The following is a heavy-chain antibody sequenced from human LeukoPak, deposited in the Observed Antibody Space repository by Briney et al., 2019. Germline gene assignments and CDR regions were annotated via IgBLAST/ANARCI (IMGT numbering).Heavy chain of an antibody. CDR2: IYYSGST. J-gene: IGHJ4*02. CDR3: ARELDSSSWYRAIDY. CDR1: GGSISSYY. Sequence: SETLSLTCSVSGGSISSYYWGWIRQPPGKGLEWIGSIYYSGSTYYNPSLKSRVTISVDTSKNQFSLKLSSVTAADTAVYYCARELDSSSWYRAIDYWGQGTLVTVSS. V-gene: IGHV4-39*07. D-gene: IGHD6-13*01.